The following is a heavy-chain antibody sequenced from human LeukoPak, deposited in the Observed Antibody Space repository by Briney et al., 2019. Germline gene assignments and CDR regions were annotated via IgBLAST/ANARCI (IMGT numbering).Heavy chain of an antibody. J-gene: IGHJ4*02. CDR2: ISAYNGNT. D-gene: IGHD2-2*01. Sequence: ASVKVSCKASGGTFSSYAISWVRQAPGQGLEWMGWISAYNGNTNYAQKLQGRVTMTTDTSTSTAYMELRSLRSDDTAVYYCARDAKLLSFDYWGQGTLVTVSS. V-gene: IGHV1-18*01. CDR1: GGTFSSYA. CDR3: ARDAKLLSFDY.